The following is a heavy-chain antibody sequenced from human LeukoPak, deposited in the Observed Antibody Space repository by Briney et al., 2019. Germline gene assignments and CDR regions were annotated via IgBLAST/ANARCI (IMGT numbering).Heavy chain of an antibody. D-gene: IGHD2-2*01. V-gene: IGHV3-7*04. Sequence: PGGSLRLSCAASGFTFSSYWMNCVRQTPGKGLEWVANIKQDGSEKSYVDSVKGRFTISRDNAKNSLYLQMNSLRAEDTAVYYCARDGGYCSSTGCYDAFDIWGQGTMVTVSS. J-gene: IGHJ3*02. CDR1: GFTFSSYW. CDR2: IKQDGSEK. CDR3: ARDGGYCSSTGCYDAFDI.